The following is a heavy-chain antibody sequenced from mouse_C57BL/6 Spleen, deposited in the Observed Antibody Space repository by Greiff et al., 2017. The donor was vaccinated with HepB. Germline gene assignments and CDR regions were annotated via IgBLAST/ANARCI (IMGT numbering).Heavy chain of an antibody. CDR3: ARLSSHKGFAY. CDR1: GYTFTSYW. J-gene: IGHJ3*01. V-gene: IGHV1-55*01. D-gene: IGHD1-1*01. Sequence: QVHVKQPGAELVKPGASVKMSCKASGYTFTSYWITWVKQRPGQGLEWIGDIYPGSGSTNYNEKFKSKATLTVDTSSSTAYMQLSSLTSEDSAVYYCARLSSHKGFAYWGQGTLVTVSA. CDR2: IYPGSGST.